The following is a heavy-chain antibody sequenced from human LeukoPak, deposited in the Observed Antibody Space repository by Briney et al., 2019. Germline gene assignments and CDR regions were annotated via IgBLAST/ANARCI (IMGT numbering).Heavy chain of an antibody. J-gene: IGHJ6*02. CDR1: GGSISSYY. CDR3: ARGAVGATPYYYYYGMDV. Sequence: SETLSLTCTISGGSISSYYWSWIRQPPGKGLEWIGYIYYSGSTNYNPSLKSRVTISVDTSKNQFSLKLSSVTAADTAVYYCARGAVGATPYYYYYGMDVWGQGTTVTVSS. CDR2: IYYSGST. D-gene: IGHD1-26*01. V-gene: IGHV4-59*01.